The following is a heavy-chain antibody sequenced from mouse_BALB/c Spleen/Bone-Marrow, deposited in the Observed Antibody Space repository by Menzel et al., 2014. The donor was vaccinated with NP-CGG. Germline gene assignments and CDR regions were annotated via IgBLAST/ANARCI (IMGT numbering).Heavy chain of an antibody. Sequence: ESGPELVKPGASVKMSCKASGYTFSAYVMHWVQQKPGQGLEWIGYINPYNDGTKYNEKFKGKATLTSDKSSSTAYMELSSLTSEDSAVYYCAREGGLRRGDYYAMDYWGQGTSVTVSS. CDR2: INPYNDGT. CDR1: GYTFSAYV. J-gene: IGHJ4*01. CDR3: AREGGLRRGDYYAMDY. D-gene: IGHD2-4*01. V-gene: IGHV1-14*01.